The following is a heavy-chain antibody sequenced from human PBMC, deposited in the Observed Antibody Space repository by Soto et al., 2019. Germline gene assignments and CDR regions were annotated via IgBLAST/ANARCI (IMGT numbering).Heavy chain of an antibody. V-gene: IGHV1-69*04. D-gene: IGHD3-9*01. Sequence: SVKVSCKASGGTFSSYTISRVRQAPGQGLEWMGRIIPILGIANYAQKFQGRVTITADKSTSTAYMELSSLRSEDTAVYYCARDGAPNYDILTGYFPYYFDYWGQGTLVTVSS. CDR3: ARDGAPNYDILTGYFPYYFDY. J-gene: IGHJ4*02. CDR2: IIPILGIA. CDR1: GGTFSSYT.